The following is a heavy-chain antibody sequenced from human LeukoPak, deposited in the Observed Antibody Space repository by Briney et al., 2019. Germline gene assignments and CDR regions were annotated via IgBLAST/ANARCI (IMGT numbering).Heavy chain of an antibody. J-gene: IGHJ3*02. CDR3: AKVPEYYGVIAFDAFDI. Sequence: GGSLRLSCTTSGFTFITYAMSWVRQAPGKGLEWVSGLTGSGNDVYYADSVKGRFTISRDNSKNTLFLQMNSLRAEDTAVYYCAKVPEYYGVIAFDAFDIWGQGTMVTVSS. V-gene: IGHV3-23*01. CDR1: GFTFITYA. CDR2: LTGSGNDV. D-gene: IGHD3-10*01.